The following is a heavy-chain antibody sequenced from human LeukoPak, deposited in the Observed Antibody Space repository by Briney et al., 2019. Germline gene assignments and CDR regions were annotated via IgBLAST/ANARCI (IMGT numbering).Heavy chain of an antibody. D-gene: IGHD2-15*01. CDR1: GYTFTSYG. J-gene: IGHJ6*02. Sequence: ASVKVSCKASGYTFTSYGISAVRQAPGQGLEWMGWISAYNGNTNYAQKLQGRVTMTTDTSTSTAYMELRNLRSDDTAVYYCARGYCSGGSCSHYGMDVWGQGTTVTVSS. V-gene: IGHV1-18*01. CDR3: ARGYCSGGSCSHYGMDV. CDR2: ISAYNGNT.